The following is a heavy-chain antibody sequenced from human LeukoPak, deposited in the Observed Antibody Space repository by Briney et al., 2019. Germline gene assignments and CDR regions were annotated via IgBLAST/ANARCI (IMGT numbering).Heavy chain of an antibody. Sequence: SETLSLTCTVSGYSISSGYYWGWIRQPPGKGLEWIGSIYHSGSTYYNPSLKSRVTISVDTSKNQFSLKLSSVTAADTAVYYCARGNAYYDILTGYSNYYMDVWGKGTTVTVSS. V-gene: IGHV4-38-2*02. D-gene: IGHD3-9*01. CDR2: IYHSGST. CDR1: GYSISSGYY. J-gene: IGHJ6*03. CDR3: ARGNAYYDILTGYSNYYMDV.